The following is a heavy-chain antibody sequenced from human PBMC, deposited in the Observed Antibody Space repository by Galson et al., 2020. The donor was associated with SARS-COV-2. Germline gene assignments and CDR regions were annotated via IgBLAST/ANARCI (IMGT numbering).Heavy chain of an antibody. Sequence: SETLSLTCAVYGGSFSGYYWSWIRQPPGKGLEWIGEINHSGSTNYNPSLKSRVTISVDTSKNQFSLKLSSVTAADTAVYYCARGDSVTEQWELPPLDYWGQGTLVTVSS. V-gene: IGHV4-34*01. CDR3: ARGDSVTEQWELPPLDY. D-gene: IGHD1-26*01. CDR2: INHSGST. CDR1: GGSFSGYY. J-gene: IGHJ4*02.